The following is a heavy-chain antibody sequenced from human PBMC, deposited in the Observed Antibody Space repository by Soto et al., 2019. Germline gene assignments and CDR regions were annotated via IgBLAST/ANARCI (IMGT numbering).Heavy chain of an antibody. Sequence: EVQLVESGGVVVQPGGSLRLSCAASGFTFDGYAMHWVRQAPGKGLEWVSLISWDGGSTYYADSVKGRFTISRDNSKNSLYLQMNSLRAEDTALYYCAKDSSSGSYAGAFDIWGQGTMVTVSS. J-gene: IGHJ3*02. CDR3: AKDSSSGSYAGAFDI. D-gene: IGHD3-10*01. CDR2: ISWDGGST. CDR1: GFTFDGYA. V-gene: IGHV3-43D*04.